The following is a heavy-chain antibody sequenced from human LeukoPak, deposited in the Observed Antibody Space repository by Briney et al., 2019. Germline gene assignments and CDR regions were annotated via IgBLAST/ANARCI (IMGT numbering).Heavy chain of an antibody. D-gene: IGHD3-22*01. J-gene: IGHJ4*02. CDR1: GYTFTSYD. CDR3: ARGPLGYYDSSGYYPYYFDY. V-gene: IGHV1-8*01. CDR2: MNPNSGNT. Sequence: GASVKVSCKASGYTFTSYDINWVRQATGQGLEWMGWMNPNSGNTGYAQKFQGRVTMTRNTSTSTAYMELSSLRSEDTAVYYCARGPLGYYDSSGYYPYYFDYWGQGALVTVSS.